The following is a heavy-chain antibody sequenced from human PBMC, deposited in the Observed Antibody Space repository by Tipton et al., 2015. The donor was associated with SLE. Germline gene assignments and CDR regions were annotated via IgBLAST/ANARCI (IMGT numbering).Heavy chain of an antibody. D-gene: IGHD6-13*01. J-gene: IGHJ2*01. V-gene: IGHV4-30-4*01. CDR3: ATSSRHHYWYFDL. Sequence: TLSLTCTVSGGSISSGEHYWSWIRQPPGKGLEWIGYIFYSGSTYYNPSLKSRVTISVDTSKNQFSLKLSSVTAADTAVYYCATSSRHHYWYFDLWGRGTLVTVSS. CDR2: IFYSGST. CDR1: GGSISSGEHY.